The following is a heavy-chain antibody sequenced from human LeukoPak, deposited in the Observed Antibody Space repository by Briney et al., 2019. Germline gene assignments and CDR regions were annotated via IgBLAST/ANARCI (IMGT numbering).Heavy chain of an antibody. V-gene: IGHV1-3*01. CDR2: INAGNGNT. J-gene: IGHJ5*02. CDR3: ARDLRRGSGWLGCFDP. CDR1: GYTFTSYA. D-gene: IGHD6-19*01. Sequence: ASVKVSCKASGYTFTSYAMHWVRQAPGQRLEWMGWINAGNGNTKYSQKFQGRVTITRDTSASTAYMELSSLRPEDTAVFYCARDLRRGSGWLGCFDPWGQGPPVTVSS.